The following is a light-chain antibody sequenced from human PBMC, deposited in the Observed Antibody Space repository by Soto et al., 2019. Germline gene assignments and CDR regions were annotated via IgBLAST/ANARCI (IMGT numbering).Light chain of an antibody. CDR3: NSYTSSSTHNYV. V-gene: IGLV2-14*01. CDR2: DVS. J-gene: IGLJ1*01. Sequence: QSVLAQPASVSGSPGQSITIFCTGTSSDVGGYNYVSWYQQHPGKAPKLMIYDVSNRPSGVSNRFSGSKSGNTASLTISELQAEDEADYYCNSYTSSSTHNYVFGTGTKVTVL. CDR1: SSDVGGYNY.